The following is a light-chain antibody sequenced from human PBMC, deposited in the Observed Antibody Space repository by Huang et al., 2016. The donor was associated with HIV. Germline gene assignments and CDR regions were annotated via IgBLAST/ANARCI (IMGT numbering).Light chain of an antibody. CDR2: AAS. CDR3: QQSYSTPLT. V-gene: IGKV1-39*01. Sequence: DIQMTQSPSSLSASVGDRVTITCRASQSISNYLNWYQQKPGKAPKLLIYAASSLQSGVPSRFSASGSGTDFTLTISSLLPEDFATYYCQQSYSTPLTFGGGTKVEIK. CDR1: QSISNY. J-gene: IGKJ4*01.